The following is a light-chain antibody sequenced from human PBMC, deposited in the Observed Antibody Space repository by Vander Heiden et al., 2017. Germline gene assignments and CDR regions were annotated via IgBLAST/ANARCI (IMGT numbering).Light chain of an antibody. V-gene: IGLV2-23*01. J-gene: IGLJ2*01. Sequence: QAAPTPPAPESGSPGQSITISCTGTSSDVGSYNLVSWYQHHPGKAPKLMIYEGSKRPSGVSNRFSGSKSGNTASLTISGLQAEDEADYYCCSYAGSNVVFGGGTKLTVL. CDR2: EGS. CDR1: SSDVGSYNL. CDR3: CSYAGSNVV.